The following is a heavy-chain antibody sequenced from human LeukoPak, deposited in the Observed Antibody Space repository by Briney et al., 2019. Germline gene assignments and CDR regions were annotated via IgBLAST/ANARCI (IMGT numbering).Heavy chain of an antibody. CDR3: ARGPRFPRS. Sequence: SSETLSLTCTVSGASIISYYWSWIRQPPGKGLEWIGYIYYSGGANYNPSLKGRATVSLDTSKNQFFLNLASVAAADSAVYYCARGPRFPRSWGQGTLVTVSS. V-gene: IGHV4-59*01. D-gene: IGHD3-10*01. CDR2: IYYSGGA. CDR1: GASIISYY. J-gene: IGHJ5*02.